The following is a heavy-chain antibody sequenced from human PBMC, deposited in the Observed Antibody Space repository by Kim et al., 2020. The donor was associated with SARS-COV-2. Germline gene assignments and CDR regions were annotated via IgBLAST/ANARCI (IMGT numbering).Heavy chain of an antibody. CDR2: NT. Sequence: NTNDNPSLLSRATISVDMSKNQVSLKLNSVTAADTAVYYCASLAAGYGLDVWGQGAAVTVSS. D-gene: IGHD6-13*01. J-gene: IGHJ6*02. V-gene: IGHV4-59*01. CDR3: ASLAAGYGLDV.